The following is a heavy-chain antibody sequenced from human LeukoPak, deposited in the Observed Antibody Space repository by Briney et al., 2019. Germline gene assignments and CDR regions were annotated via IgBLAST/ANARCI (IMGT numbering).Heavy chain of an antibody. CDR1: GFTVSSNY. J-gene: IGHJ4*02. Sequence: GGSLRLSCAASGFTVSSNYMSWVRQAPGMGLEWVSVIYSGGSTYYADSVKGRFTISRDNSKNTLYLQMNSLRAEDTAVYYCARDSSGWYGASDYWGQGTLVTVSS. V-gene: IGHV3-53*01. CDR3: ARDSSGWYGASDY. D-gene: IGHD6-19*01. CDR2: IYSGGST.